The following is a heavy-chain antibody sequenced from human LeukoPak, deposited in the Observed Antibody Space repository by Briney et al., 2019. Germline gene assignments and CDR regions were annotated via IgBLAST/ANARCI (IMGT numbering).Heavy chain of an antibody. Sequence: SQTLSLTCTVSGGSISSGGYYWSWIRQPPGKGLEWIGYIYHSGSTYYNPSLKSRVTISVDRSKNQFSLKLSSVTAADTAVYYCARDPPRIVGAPYGAFDIWGQGTMVTVSS. CDR3: ARDPPRIVGAPYGAFDI. D-gene: IGHD1-26*01. CDR2: IYHSGST. CDR1: GGSISSGGYY. V-gene: IGHV4-30-2*01. J-gene: IGHJ3*02.